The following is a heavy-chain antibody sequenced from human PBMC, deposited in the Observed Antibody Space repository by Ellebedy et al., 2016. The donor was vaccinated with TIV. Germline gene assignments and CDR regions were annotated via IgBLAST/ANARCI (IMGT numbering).Heavy chain of an antibody. CDR1: GYTFTSYF. D-gene: IGHD3-22*01. CDR3: ARGDNYYYDSSGYYYNY. CDR2: INPTSGSS. J-gene: IGHJ4*02. Sequence: ASVKVSCKASGYTFTSYFLYWVRQVPGQGLEWMGIINPTSGSSNYAQKFQGRVTMTRDTPTSTVYMVLSSLRSEDTAVYYCARGDNYYYDSSGYYYNYWGQGTLVTVSS. V-gene: IGHV1-46*01.